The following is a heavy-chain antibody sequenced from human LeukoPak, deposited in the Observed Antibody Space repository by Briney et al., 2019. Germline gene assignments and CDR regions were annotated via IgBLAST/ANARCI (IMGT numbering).Heavy chain of an antibody. J-gene: IGHJ3*02. CDR3: ARDINPDAFDI. V-gene: IGHV1-2*03. Sequence: LAASVKVSCKASGYTFTGYYMRWVRQAPGQGLEWMGWINPNSGGTNYAQKFQGRVTMTRDTSISTAYMELSRLRSDDTAVYYCARDINPDAFDIWGQGTMVTVSS. CDR1: GYTFTGYY. D-gene: IGHD1-14*01. CDR2: INPNSGGT.